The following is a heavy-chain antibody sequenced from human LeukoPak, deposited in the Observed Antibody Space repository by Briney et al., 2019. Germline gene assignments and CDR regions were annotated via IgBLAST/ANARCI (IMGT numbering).Heavy chain of an antibody. CDR2: ITKSGDQT. J-gene: IGHJ3*01. D-gene: IGHD5-24*01. CDR3: VKSAGKDGYRDVYDV. Sequence: GGSLSLSCVPSGIIFANSALNWVRRAPGKGLEWVSTITKSGDQTHYADSVKGRFTISRDISKNTLYLQMNSLRAEDTAVYHCVKSAGKDGYRDVYDVWGQGTVVTVSS. V-gene: IGHV3-23*01. CDR1: GIIFANSA.